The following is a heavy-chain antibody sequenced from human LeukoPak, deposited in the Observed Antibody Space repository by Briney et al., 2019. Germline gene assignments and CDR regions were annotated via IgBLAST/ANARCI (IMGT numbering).Heavy chain of an antibody. D-gene: IGHD4-23*01. J-gene: IGHJ4*02. CDR2: INKDGSDK. V-gene: IGHV3-7*01. Sequence: GGSLRLSCAVSGFTFNMYWMTWVRQAPGKGLESVAYINKDGSDKYYVDSVKGRFTVSRDNAKNSLYLQMNSLRAEDTAVYYCARDAGYGGNSDYWGQGTLVTVSS. CDR3: ARDAGYGGNSDY. CDR1: GFTFNMYW.